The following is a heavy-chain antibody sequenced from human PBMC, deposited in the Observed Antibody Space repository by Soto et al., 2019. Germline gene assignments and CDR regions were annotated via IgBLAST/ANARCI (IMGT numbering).Heavy chain of an antibody. CDR1: GGSISSGDYY. CDR2: IYYSGST. Sequence: TLSLTCTVSGGSISSGDYYWSWIRQPPGKGLEWIGYIYYSGSTYYNPSLKSRVTISVDTSKNQFSLKLSSVTAADTAVYYCARSTYYYDSSGQGFDYWGQGTLVTVSS. CDR3: ARSTYYYDSSGQGFDY. J-gene: IGHJ4*02. D-gene: IGHD3-22*01. V-gene: IGHV4-30-4*01.